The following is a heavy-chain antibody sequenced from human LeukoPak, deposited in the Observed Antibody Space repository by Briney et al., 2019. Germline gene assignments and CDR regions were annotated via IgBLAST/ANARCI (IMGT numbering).Heavy chain of an antibody. J-gene: IGHJ6*02. CDR2: INPSGGST. D-gene: IGHD3-3*01. CDR3: ARAEWHGMDV. CDR1: GYTFTSYF. V-gene: IGHV1-46*01. Sequence: ASVNVSCKASGYTFTSYFIHWVRQAPGQGLEWMGIINPSGGSTSHAQKFQGRVTMTRDTSTSTVYMELSSLRSEDTAVYYCARAEWHGMDVWGQGTTVTVSS.